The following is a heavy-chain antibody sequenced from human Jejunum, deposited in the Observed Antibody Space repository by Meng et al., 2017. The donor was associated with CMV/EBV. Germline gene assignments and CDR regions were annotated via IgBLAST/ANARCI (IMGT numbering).Heavy chain of an antibody. J-gene: IGHJ4*02. CDR3: ARNGIFFDY. CDR1: GYTFTSYD. D-gene: IGHD1-14*01. Sequence: KVSCKASGYTFTSYDINWVRQAAGQGLEWMEWTNPRSANTGSAQKFQGRLTMTMNTSIGTAYMELSSLRSEDTAVYYCARNGIFFDYWGQGALVTVSS. V-gene: IGHV1-8*01. CDR2: TNPRSANT.